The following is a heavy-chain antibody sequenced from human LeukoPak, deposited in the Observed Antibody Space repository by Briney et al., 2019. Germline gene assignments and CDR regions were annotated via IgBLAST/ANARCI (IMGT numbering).Heavy chain of an antibody. CDR3: AKGYSSLFDY. V-gene: IGHV3-30*02. Sequence: GGSLRLSCAASGFTVSSNYMSWVRQAPGKGLEWVAFIRYDGSNKYYADSVKGRFTISRDNSKNTLYLQMNSLRAEDTAVYYCAKGYSSLFDYWGQGTLVTVSS. CDR2: IRYDGSNK. CDR1: GFTVSSNY. J-gene: IGHJ4*02. D-gene: IGHD6-13*01.